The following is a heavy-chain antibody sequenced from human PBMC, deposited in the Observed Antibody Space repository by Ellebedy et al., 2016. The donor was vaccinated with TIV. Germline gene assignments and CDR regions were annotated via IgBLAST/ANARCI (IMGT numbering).Heavy chain of an antibody. J-gene: IGHJ5*02. CDR1: GGTFNDYF. CDR2: IDHSGST. CDR3: ARPEGYCSSISCFRGFDP. V-gene: IGHV4-34*01. D-gene: IGHD2-2*01. Sequence: SETLSLXXAVYGGTFNDYFWTWIRQPPGKGLEWIGEIDHSGSTNYSPSLKSRVTISVDTSKNQFSLKLRSVTAADTSVYYCARPEGYCSSISCFRGFDPWGQGTLVTVSS.